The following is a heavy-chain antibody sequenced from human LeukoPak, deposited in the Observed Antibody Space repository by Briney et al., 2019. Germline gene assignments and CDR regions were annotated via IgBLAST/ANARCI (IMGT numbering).Heavy chain of an antibody. J-gene: IGHJ4*02. V-gene: IGHV4-38-2*02. CDR3: ARGYGSYFDY. CDR1: GYSISSGYY. D-gene: IGHD1-1*01. Sequence: PSETLSLTCTVSGYSISSGYYWGWIRQPPGKGLEWIGSIYHSGSTYYNPSLKSRVTISVDTSKNQFSLKLSSVTAADTAVYYCARGYGSYFDYWGQGTLVTVSS. CDR2: IYHSGST.